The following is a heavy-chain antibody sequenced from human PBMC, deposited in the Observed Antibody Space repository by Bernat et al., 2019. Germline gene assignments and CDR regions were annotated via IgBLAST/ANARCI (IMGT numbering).Heavy chain of an antibody. J-gene: IGHJ6*02. CDR3: ARAGFWSGYLPPYYYYYGMDV. D-gene: IGHD3-3*01. CDR1: GGPISSSNW. CDR2: IYHSGST. Sequence: QVQLQESGPGLVKPSGTLSLTCAVSGGPISSSNWWSWVRQPPGKGLEWIGEIYHSGSTNYNPSLKSRVTISVDKSKNQFSLKLSSVTAADTAVYYCARAGFWSGYLPPYYYYYGMDVWGQGTTVTVSS. V-gene: IGHV4-4*02.